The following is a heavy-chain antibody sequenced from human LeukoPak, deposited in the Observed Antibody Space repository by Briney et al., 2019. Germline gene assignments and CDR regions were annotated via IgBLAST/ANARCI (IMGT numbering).Heavy chain of an antibody. D-gene: IGHD4-17*01. CDR3: VRDGPTMTTLYYFDY. V-gene: IGHV3-30*04. Sequence: GSLILSCAASGLTFSTYAMHWVRQAPGKGLEWVAAISYDGRNEYYADSVKGRFTISRDNSKNTLYLQMNSLRADDTAVYYSVRDGPTMTTLYYFDYWGQGTLVTVSS. CDR1: GLTFSTYA. J-gene: IGHJ4*02. CDR2: ISYDGRNE.